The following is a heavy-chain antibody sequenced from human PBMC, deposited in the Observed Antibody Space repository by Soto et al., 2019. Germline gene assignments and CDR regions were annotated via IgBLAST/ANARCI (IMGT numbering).Heavy chain of an antibody. CDR2: IIPILGIA. CDR3: ARGPLWDTAMVYYYYGMDV. V-gene: IGHV1-69*04. CDR1: GGTFSIYA. Sequence: ASVKVSCKASGGTFSIYAISWVRQAPGQGLEWMGRIIPILGIANYAQKFQGRVTITADKSTSTAYMELSSLRSEDTAVYYCARGPLWDTAMVYYYYGMDVWGQGTTVTVSS. J-gene: IGHJ6*02. D-gene: IGHD5-18*01.